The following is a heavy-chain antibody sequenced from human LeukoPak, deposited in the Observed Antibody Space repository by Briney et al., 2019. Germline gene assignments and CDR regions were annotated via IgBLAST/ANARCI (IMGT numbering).Heavy chain of an antibody. CDR1: GFFFTDYA. CDR2: IGSAGDT. J-gene: IGHJ4*02. Sequence: GGSLRLSCAASGFFFTDYAMHWVRQSTEKGLEWLSGIGSAGDTHHPDSVRGRFTISRDIAGNSLYLQTNSLGAGDTAVYYCARGGRGGNSWTIIDFWGQGALVTVSS. CDR3: ARGGRGGNSWTIIDF. V-gene: IGHV3-13*01. D-gene: IGHD6-13*01.